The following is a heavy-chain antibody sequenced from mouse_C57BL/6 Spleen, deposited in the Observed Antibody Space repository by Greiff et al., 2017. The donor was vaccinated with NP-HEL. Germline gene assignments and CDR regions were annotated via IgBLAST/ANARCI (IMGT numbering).Heavy chain of an antibody. V-gene: IGHV1-55*01. CDR2: IYPGSGST. CDR1: GYTFTSYW. CDR3: ARGLYYYGSSYVGGDY. Sequence: QVQLQQPGAELVKPGASVKMSCKASGYTFTSYWITWVKQRPGQGLEWIGDIYPGSGSTNYNEKFKSKATLTVDTSSSTAYMPLSSLTSEDSAVYYCARGLYYYGSSYVGGDYWGQGTTLTVSS. J-gene: IGHJ2*01. D-gene: IGHD1-1*01.